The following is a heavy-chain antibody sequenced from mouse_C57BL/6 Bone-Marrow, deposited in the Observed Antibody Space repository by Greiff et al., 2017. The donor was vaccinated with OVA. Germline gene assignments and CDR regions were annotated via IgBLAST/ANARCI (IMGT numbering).Heavy chain of an antibody. CDR2: INPNDGGT. CDR3: AGGALMDY. CDR1: GYTFTDYN. J-gene: IGHJ4*01. V-gene: IGHV1-18*01. Sequence: VHVKQSGPELVKPGASVKIPCKASGYTFTDYNMDWVKQSHGKSLEWIGDINPNDGGTIYNQKFKGKATLTGDKSSSTAYMELRSLTSEDTAVYYCAGGALMDYWGQGTSVTVSS.